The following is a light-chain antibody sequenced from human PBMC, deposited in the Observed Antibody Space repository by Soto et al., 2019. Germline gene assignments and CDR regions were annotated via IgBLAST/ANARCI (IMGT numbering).Light chain of an antibody. CDR1: QSVSST. V-gene: IGKV3-15*01. J-gene: IGKJ1*01. CDR2: GAS. Sequence: EFVLTQSPGTLSLSQGERATLSCRASQSVSSTVAWYQQKPGQAPRLLIYGASTRATDVPARFSGSGSGTEFTLTISGLQSEDFAVYYCQEYDNWPPWTFGQGTRWIS. CDR3: QEYDNWPPWT.